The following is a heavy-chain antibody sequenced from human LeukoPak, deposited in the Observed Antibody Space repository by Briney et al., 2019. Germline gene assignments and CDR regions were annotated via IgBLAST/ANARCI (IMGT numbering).Heavy chain of an antibody. CDR2: INPSGGST. CDR3: ARRGRARNWFDP. D-gene: IGHD1-14*01. Sequence: ASVKVSCKASGYTFTGYYMHWVRQAPGQGLEWMGIINPSGGSTSYAQKFQGRVTMTRDTSTSTVYMELSSLRSEDTAVYYCARRGRARNWFDPWGQGTLVTVSS. CDR1: GYTFTGYY. J-gene: IGHJ5*02. V-gene: IGHV1-46*01.